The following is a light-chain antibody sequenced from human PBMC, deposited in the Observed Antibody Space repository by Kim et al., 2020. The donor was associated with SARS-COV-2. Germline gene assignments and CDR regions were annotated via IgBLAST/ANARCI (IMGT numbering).Light chain of an antibody. CDR1: SGHNNYA. Sequence: QPVLTQSPSASASLGDSVKLTCTLSSGHNNYAITWHQQQPEKGPRYLIKLDSDGSHSKGDGIPDRFSGSSYGAERYLTNSSPQSEDEADYYCQTWGTGIWVFGGGTQLTVL. CDR3: QTWGTGIWV. J-gene: IGLJ3*02. CDR2: LDSDGSH. V-gene: IGLV4-69*01.